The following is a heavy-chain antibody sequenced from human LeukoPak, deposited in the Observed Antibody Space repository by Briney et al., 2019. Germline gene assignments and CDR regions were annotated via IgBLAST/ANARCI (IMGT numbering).Heavy chain of an antibody. J-gene: IGHJ5*02. Sequence: PSETLSLTCAVSGGTFRGYYWSWIRQPPGKGLAWIGEIDHTGSTNYNPSLESRVTLSVDTSKNQVSLNLNSLTAADTAVYYCARGLRFHVGSGTWFDLWGQGTPVTVSS. CDR1: GGTFRGYY. CDR2: IDHTGST. D-gene: IGHD3-10*01. CDR3: ARGLRFHVGSGTWFDL. V-gene: IGHV4-34*01.